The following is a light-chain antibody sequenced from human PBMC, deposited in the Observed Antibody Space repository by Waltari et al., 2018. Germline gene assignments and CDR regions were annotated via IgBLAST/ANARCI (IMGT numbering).Light chain of an antibody. Sequence: DVVMTQSPLSLPVTLGQPASIPCRSSQSLVYIDGSTYSTWFQQRPGHSPRRLMYKVSKRDSGVPYRFSGSGSGTHFTLTISRVEAEDVGVYYCMQGIHWPPTFGQGTKVEIK. CDR3: MQGIHWPPT. CDR1: QSLVYIDGSTY. J-gene: IGKJ1*01. CDR2: KVS. V-gene: IGKV2-30*01.